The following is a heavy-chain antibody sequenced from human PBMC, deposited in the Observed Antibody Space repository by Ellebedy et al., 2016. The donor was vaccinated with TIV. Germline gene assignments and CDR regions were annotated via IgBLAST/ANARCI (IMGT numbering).Heavy chain of an antibody. CDR1: GYTFTDYY. D-gene: IGHD5-18*01. Sequence: AASVKVSCKASGYTFTDYYIHWVRQAPGQGLEWMGWINPNSSGTNYAQKFQGWVTMTEDTSTDTAYMELSSLRSEDTAVYYCATEKYSYAFGPNWFDPWGQGTLVTVSS. J-gene: IGHJ5*02. V-gene: IGHV1-2*04. CDR3: ATEKYSYAFGPNWFDP. CDR2: INPNSSGT.